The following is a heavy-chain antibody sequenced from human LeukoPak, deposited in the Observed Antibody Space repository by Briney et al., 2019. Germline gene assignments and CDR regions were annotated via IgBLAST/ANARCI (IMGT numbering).Heavy chain of an antibody. J-gene: IGHJ3*02. CDR1: AYTFTSYS. V-gene: IGHV1-18*01. D-gene: IGHD3-22*01. CDR2: ISPYNGNT. CDR3: AREPPDYYDSSGGDEDAFDI. Sequence: VASVKVSCKASAYTFTSYSISWVRQAPGQGLEWMGWISPYNGNTNYAQKLQGRLTMTTDTSTSTAYMELRSLRSDDTAVYYCAREPPDYYDSSGGDEDAFDIWGQGTMVTVSS.